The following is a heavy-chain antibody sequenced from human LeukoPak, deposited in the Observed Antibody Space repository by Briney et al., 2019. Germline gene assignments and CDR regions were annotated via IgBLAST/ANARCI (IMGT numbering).Heavy chain of an antibody. CDR1: GGSFSGYY. CDR2: INHSGST. CDR3: ARGRGYCSRTSCSSYYYYYYMDV. Sequence: SETLSLTCAVYGGSFSGYYWSWIRQPPGKGLEWIGEINHSGSTNYNPSLKSRVTISVDTSKNQFSLKLSSVTAADTAVYYCARGRGYCSRTSCSSYYYYYYMDVWGKGTTVTVSS. J-gene: IGHJ6*03. D-gene: IGHD2-2*01. V-gene: IGHV4-34*01.